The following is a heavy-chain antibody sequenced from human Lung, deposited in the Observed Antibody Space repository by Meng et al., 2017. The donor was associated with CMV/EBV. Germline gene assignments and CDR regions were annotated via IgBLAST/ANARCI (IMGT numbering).Heavy chain of an antibody. CDR3: ARDCSSLSCGGNYFDY. CDR2: ISKRGDTI. CDR1: GFTFSDFY. J-gene: IGHJ4*02. D-gene: IGHD2-2*01. Sequence: GXXRLSCAASGFTFSDFYMTWIRQAPGKGLEWVSYISKRGDTIYYADSLKGRFTISRDNAENSLYLHMNSLRAEDTAVYYCARDCSSLSCGGNYFDYWGQGKXVNGAS. V-gene: IGHV3-11*01.